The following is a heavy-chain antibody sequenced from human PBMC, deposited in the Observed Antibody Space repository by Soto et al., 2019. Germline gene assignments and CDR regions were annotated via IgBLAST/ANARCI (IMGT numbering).Heavy chain of an antibody. CDR1: GYTFTSYG. D-gene: IGHD6-19*01. Sequence: QVQLVQSGAEVKKPGASVKVSCKASGYTFTSYGISWVRQAPGQGLEWMGWISAYNGNTNYAQKLQGRVTMAPDTTTNKAYMGLRSLRSDDTAVYYDARGISGWFDYWGQGTLVTVSS. V-gene: IGHV1-18*01. J-gene: IGHJ4*02. CDR2: ISAYNGNT. CDR3: ARGISGWFDY.